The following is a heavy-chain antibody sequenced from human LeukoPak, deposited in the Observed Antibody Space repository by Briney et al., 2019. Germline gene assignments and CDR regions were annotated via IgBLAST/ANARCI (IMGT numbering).Heavy chain of an antibody. V-gene: IGHV3-23*01. CDR1: GFTFNSYA. D-gene: IGHD5-12*01. CDR2: ISGSGGST. CDR3: AKPPGLRRLDP. J-gene: IGHJ5*02. Sequence: GGSLRLSCAASGFTFNSYAMSWVRQAPGKGLEWVSVISGSGGSTYYADSVKGRFTISRDNAKNSLYLQMNSLRAEDTAVYYCAKPPGLRRLDPWGQGTLVTVSS.